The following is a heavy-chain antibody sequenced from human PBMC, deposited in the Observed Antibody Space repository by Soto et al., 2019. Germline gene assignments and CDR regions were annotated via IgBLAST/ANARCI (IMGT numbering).Heavy chain of an antibody. J-gene: IGHJ4*02. CDR1: GFTFSSYG. CDR3: AKGRMVRVIDY. D-gene: IGHD3-10*01. Sequence: GGSLRLSCAASGFTFSSYGMHWVRQAPGKGLEWVAVISYDGSNKYYADSVKGRFTISRDNSKNTLYLQMNSLRAEDTAVYYCAKGRMVRVIDYWGQGTLVTVSS. V-gene: IGHV3-30*18. CDR2: ISYDGSNK.